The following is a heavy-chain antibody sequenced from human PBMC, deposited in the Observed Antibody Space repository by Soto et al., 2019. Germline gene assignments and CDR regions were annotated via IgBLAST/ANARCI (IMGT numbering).Heavy chain of an antibody. D-gene: IGHD6-13*01. V-gene: IGHV3-23*01. CDR3: EIMETSTWYTRHYFEY. CDR2: SNDNGGST. Sequence: GLSXRLSGSSAVRSLTIYSRNWVGHAPGKGLELVSLSNDNGGSTYYADSVKGRFTTSREISKNTLYLQMKHLRAEDTAVYYCEIMETSTWYTRHYFEYRGQRILV. J-gene: IGHJ4*01. CDR1: VRSLTIYS.